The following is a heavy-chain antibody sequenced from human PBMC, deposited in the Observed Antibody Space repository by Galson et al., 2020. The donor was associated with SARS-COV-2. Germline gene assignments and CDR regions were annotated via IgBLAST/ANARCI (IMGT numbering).Heavy chain of an antibody. J-gene: IGHJ6*02. CDR2: IKQDGSEK. CDR1: GFTFSSYW. CDR3: ARDTMTTVTTGDSYYYYGMDV. Sequence: GESLKISCAASGFTFSSYWMSWVRQAPGKGLEWVANIKQDGSEKYYVDSVKGRFTISRDNAKNSLYLQMNSLRAEDTAVYYYARDTMTTVTTGDSYYYYGMDVWGQGTTVTVSS. V-gene: IGHV3-7*01. D-gene: IGHD4-17*01.